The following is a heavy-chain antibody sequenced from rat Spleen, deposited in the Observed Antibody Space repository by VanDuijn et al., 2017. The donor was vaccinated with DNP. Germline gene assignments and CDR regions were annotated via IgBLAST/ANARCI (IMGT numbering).Heavy chain of an antibody. D-gene: IGHD1-7*01. CDR3: TRDGPPYYGVPFDY. CDR1: GFIFSDFY. J-gene: IGHJ2*01. CDR2: ISYDGSNT. V-gene: IGHV5-20*01. Sequence: EVQVVESGGGLVQPGRSLKLSCAASGFIFSDFYMAWVRQAPTKGLEWVASISYDGSNTYYGDSVKGRFSISRDNAESTLYLQMDSLRSEDTATYYCTRDGPPYYGVPFDYWGQGVTVTVSS.